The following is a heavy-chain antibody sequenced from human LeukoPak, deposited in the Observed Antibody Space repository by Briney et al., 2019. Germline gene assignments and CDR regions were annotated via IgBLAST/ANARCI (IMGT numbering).Heavy chain of an antibody. D-gene: IGHD6-19*01. V-gene: IGHV3-23*01. CDR2: ISGSHYNT. J-gene: IGHJ4*02. CDR1: GFTFGNYD. Sequence: PGGSLRLSCAVSGFTFGNYDMTWVRQARGKGLEWVSGISGSHYNTYYADSVKGRFTISRDNSKNTLYLQMDSLRVVDTAVYYCAKGSLDGWLVTYRYFDNWGQGTLVTVSS. CDR3: AKGSLDGWLVTYRYFDN.